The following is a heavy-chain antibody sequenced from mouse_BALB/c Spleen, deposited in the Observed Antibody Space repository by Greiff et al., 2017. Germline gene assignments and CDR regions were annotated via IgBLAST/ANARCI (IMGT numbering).Heavy chain of an antibody. J-gene: IGHJ4*01. D-gene: IGHD2-10*01. CDR3: ARKGPYYGNPYAMDY. Sequence: VKLVESGPGLVQPSQSLSITCTVSGFSLTSYGVHWVRQSPGKGLEWLGVIWSGGSTDYNAAFISRLSISKDNSKSQVFFKMNSLQANDTAIYYCARKGPYYGNPYAMDYWGQGTSVTVSS. CDR1: GFSLTSYG. V-gene: IGHV2-2*02. CDR2: IWSGGST.